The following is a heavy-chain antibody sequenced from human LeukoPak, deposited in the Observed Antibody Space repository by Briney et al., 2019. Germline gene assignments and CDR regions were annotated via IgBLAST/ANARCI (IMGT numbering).Heavy chain of an antibody. J-gene: IGHJ4*02. V-gene: IGHV4-39*01. D-gene: IGHD2-2*03. CDR3: ARQRVGYCSSTSCYDFDY. CDR2: NYYSGST. Sequence: PSQSLSLTRAFSGGSISSSSYYCGWIRQPPGKGLEWIGSNYYSGSTYYNPSLKSRVTISVDTSKNQCSLKVSSVTAADTAVYYCARQRVGYCSSTSCYDFDYWGQGTLVTVSS. CDR1: GGSISSSSYY.